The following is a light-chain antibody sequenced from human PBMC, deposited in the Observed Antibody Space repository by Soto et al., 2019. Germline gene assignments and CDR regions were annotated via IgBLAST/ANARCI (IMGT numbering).Light chain of an antibody. Sequence: QSALTQPASVSGSPGQSITISCTGTSSDVGAYDYVSWYQQHPGKAPKLMIYEVSYRPSGVSNRFSGSKSGNAASLTISGLQAEDEADYYCSSYTGSSTVVFGGGTKVTVL. CDR3: SSYTGSSTVV. CDR1: SSDVGAYDY. J-gene: IGLJ2*01. V-gene: IGLV2-14*01. CDR2: EVS.